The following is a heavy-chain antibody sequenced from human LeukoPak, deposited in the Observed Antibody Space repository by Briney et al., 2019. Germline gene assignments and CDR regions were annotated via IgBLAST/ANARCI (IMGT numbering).Heavy chain of an antibody. V-gene: IGHV4-59*08. CDR1: GVSISSYY. CDR2: IFYSGNT. Sequence: SETLSLTCTVSGVSISSYYWSWIRQPPGKGLEWIGYIFYSGNTIYNPSLNSRVTISVDTSKNHFSLRLRSVTAADTAVYYCARLAAISGSDYPDDWGQGTLVTVSS. D-gene: IGHD1-26*01. J-gene: IGHJ4*02. CDR3: ARLAAISGSDYPDD.